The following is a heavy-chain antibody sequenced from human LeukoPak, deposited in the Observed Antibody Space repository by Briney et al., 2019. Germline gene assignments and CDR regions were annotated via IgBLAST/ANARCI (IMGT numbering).Heavy chain of an antibody. J-gene: IGHJ4*02. CDR3: ARPGGSYQVFEF. D-gene: IGHD1-26*01. V-gene: IGHV3-23*01. CDR2: ISGSGGGT. Sequence: GGSLRLSCAASGFTFSSYAMSWVRQAPGKGLEWVSAISGSGGGTYYADSVKGRFTISRDNAKKSLYLQMNSLRAEDTALYYCARPGGSYQVFEFWGQGTLVTVSS. CDR1: GFTFSSYA.